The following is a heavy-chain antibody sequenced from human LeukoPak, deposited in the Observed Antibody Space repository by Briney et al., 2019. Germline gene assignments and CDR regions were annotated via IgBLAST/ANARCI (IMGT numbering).Heavy chain of an antibody. Sequence: SETLSLTCAVYGGSFSGYYWSWIRQPPGKGLEWIGEINHSGSTNYNPSLKSRGTISVDTSKNQFSLKLSSVTAADTAVYYCARLGSSWYRWFDPWGQGTLVTVSS. CDR2: INHSGST. CDR3: ARLGSSWYRWFDP. V-gene: IGHV4-34*01. J-gene: IGHJ5*02. CDR1: GGSFSGYY. D-gene: IGHD6-13*01.